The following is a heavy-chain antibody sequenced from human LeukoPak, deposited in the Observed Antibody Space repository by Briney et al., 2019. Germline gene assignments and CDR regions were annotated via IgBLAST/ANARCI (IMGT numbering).Heavy chain of an antibody. V-gene: IGHV4-39*01. Sequence: SETLSLTCTVSGDSFTISSHYWGWIRHPPGKGLEWIGSIYYSGTAYYTYYNPSLKSRVTISVDTSKNQFSLKLSSVTAADTAVYYCARLPLHDYGDYCWGQGTLVTVSS. CDR2: IYYSGTAYYT. CDR1: GDSFTISSHY. J-gene: IGHJ4*02. D-gene: IGHD4-17*01. CDR3: ARLPLHDYGDYC.